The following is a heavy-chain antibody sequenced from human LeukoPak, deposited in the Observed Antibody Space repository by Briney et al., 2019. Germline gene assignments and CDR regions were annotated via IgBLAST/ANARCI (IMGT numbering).Heavy chain of an antibody. V-gene: IGHV1-2*02. CDR2: INPNSGGT. Sequence: GASVKVSCKASGYTFTGYYIRWVRQAPGQGLEWMAWINPNSGGTNYAQKFQGRVTMTRDTSISTAYMELSRLRSDDTAVYYCARGETTVTYFDYRGQGTLVTVSS. CDR3: ARGETTVTYFDY. J-gene: IGHJ4*02. CDR1: GYTFTGYY. D-gene: IGHD4-17*01.